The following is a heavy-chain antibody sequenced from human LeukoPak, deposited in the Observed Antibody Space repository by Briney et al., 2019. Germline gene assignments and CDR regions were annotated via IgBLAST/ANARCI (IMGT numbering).Heavy chain of an antibody. D-gene: IGHD2-21*01. CDR1: GGSFSGYY. Sequence: SETLSLTCAVYGGSFSGYYWSWLRQPPGKGLEWIGEINHSGSTNYNPSLKSRVTISVDTSKNQVSLKPSSVTAADTAVYYCARGRIASGAYYYYMDVWGKGTTVTVSS. CDR3: ARGRIASGAYYYYMDV. J-gene: IGHJ6*03. V-gene: IGHV4-34*01. CDR2: INHSGST.